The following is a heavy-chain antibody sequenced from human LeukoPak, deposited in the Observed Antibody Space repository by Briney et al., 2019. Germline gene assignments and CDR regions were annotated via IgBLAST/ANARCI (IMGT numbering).Heavy chain of an antibody. CDR2: INSDGSST. CDR1: GFTFSSYW. CDR3: ASGSPSPDYGGNSWSDY. V-gene: IGHV3-74*01. D-gene: IGHD4-23*01. J-gene: IGHJ4*02. Sequence: PGGSLRLSCAASGFTFSSYWMHWIRQAPGKGLVWVSRINSDGSSTSYADSVKGRFTISRDNAKNTLYLQMNSLRAEDTAVYYCASGSPSPDYGGNSWSDYWGQGTLVTVSS.